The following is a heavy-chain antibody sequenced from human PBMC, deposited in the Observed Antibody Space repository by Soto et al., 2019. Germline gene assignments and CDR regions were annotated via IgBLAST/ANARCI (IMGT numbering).Heavy chain of an antibody. D-gene: IGHD6-25*01. CDR2: IHFTGNT. CDR1: GGSITSSSHF. J-gene: IGHJ5*02. V-gene: IGHV4-39*01. CDR3: AGQTFTIAAASYGRSNWFDP. Sequence: PSETLSLTCTVSGGSITSSSHFWGWVRQPPGKGLEWIGTIHFTGNTYYTPSLKSRLTMSIDTSKNEFSLRLNSVTAADTAVYYCAGQTFTIAAASYGRSNWFDPWGPGTLVTVSS.